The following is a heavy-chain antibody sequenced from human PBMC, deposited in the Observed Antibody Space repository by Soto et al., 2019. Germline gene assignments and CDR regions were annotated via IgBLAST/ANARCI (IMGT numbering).Heavy chain of an antibody. CDR2: MYNSGST. CDR3: ARRAQITMVRGVKNYYGMDV. J-gene: IGHJ6*02. Sequence: SETLSLTSTVSGASISPYYWSWIRQPPGKGLEWIGYMYNSGSTYYNPSLKSRVTISVDTSKNQFSLKLSSVTAADTAVHYCARRAQITMVRGVKNYYGMDVWGQGTTVTV. V-gene: IGHV4-59*08. CDR1: GASISPYY. D-gene: IGHD3-10*01.